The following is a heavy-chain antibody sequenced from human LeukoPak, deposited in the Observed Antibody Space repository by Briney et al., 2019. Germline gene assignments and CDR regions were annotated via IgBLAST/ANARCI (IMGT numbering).Heavy chain of an antibody. V-gene: IGHV4-59*01. CDR1: GGSISSYY. D-gene: IGHD3-3*01. CDR2: IYYSGST. J-gene: IGHJ6*03. CDR3: ARTSGYYDFWSGYSYYYYYMDV. Sequence: PSETLSLTCTVSGGSISSYYWSWIRQPPGKGLEWIGYIYYSGSTNYNPSLKSRVTISVDTSKNQFSLKLSSVTAADTAVYYCARTSGYYDFWSGYSYYYYYMDVWGKGTTVTVSS.